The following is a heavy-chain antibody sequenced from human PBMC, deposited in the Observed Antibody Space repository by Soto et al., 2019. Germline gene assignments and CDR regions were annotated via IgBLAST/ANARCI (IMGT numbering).Heavy chain of an antibody. CDR1: GYTFTNYG. CDR3: VRSVTATGTAANL. D-gene: IGHD1-1*01. Sequence: QDQLVQSGAEVKKPGASVKVSCKASGYTFTNYGVSWVRQAPGQGLEWMGWISAYNGNTDYAHNFQDRVTMTTDTSTSTAYMELRSLRSADTAMFSCVRSVTATGTAANLWGQGTMVTVSS. V-gene: IGHV1-18*04. CDR2: ISAYNGNT. J-gene: IGHJ3*01.